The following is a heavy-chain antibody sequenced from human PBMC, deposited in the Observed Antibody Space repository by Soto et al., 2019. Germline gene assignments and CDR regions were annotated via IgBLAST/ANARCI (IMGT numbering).Heavy chain of an antibody. D-gene: IGHD3-16*02. Sequence: SETLSLTCTVSGGSISSSSYYWGWIRQPPGKGLEWIGSIYYSGSTYYNPSLKGRVTISVDTSKNQFSLKLSSVTAADTAVYYCAGGRHDYIWGSYRRSDSSFDYWGQGTLVTVSS. CDR1: GGSISSSSYY. V-gene: IGHV4-39*01. CDR3: AGGRHDYIWGSYRRSDSSFDY. J-gene: IGHJ4*02. CDR2: IYYSGST.